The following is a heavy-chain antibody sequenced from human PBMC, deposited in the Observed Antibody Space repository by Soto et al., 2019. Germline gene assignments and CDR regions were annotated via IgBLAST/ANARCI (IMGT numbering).Heavy chain of an antibody. D-gene: IGHD6-6*01. Sequence: ASVKVSCKVSGYTLTELSMHWVRQAPGKGPEWMGGFDPEDGETIYAQKFQGRVTMTEDTSTDTAYMELSSLRSEDTAVYYCATGGPEYSSSSSNYYYGMDVWGQGTTVTVSS. CDR1: GYTLTELS. CDR3: ATGGPEYSSSSSNYYYGMDV. J-gene: IGHJ6*02. CDR2: FDPEDGET. V-gene: IGHV1-24*01.